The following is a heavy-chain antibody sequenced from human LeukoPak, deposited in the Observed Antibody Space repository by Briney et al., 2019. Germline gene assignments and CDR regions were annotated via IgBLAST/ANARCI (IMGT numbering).Heavy chain of an antibody. Sequence: PGGSLRLSCAASGFTFSSYAMSWVRQAPGKGLEWVSAISGSGGSTYYADSVKGRFTISRDNSKNTLYLQMNSLRAEDTAVYYCAKDGIGYCTNGVCRYNWFDPWGQGTLVTVSP. J-gene: IGHJ5*02. CDR3: AKDGIGYCTNGVCRYNWFDP. CDR2: ISGSGGST. CDR1: GFTFSSYA. V-gene: IGHV3-23*01. D-gene: IGHD2-8*01.